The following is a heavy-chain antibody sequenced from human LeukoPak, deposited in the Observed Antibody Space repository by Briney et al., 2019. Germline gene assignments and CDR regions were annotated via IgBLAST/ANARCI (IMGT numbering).Heavy chain of an antibody. CDR1: GFTFGDYA. J-gene: IGHJ4*02. CDR3: IRDYGDY. CDR2: IYTDAST. V-gene: IGHV3-66*01. Sequence: PGGSLRLSCTASGFTFGDYAMSWVRQAPGKGLEWVAVIYTDASTYYADSVKGRFTISRDNSKNTLYLQMNSLRAEDTAVYYCIRDYGDYWGQGTLVTVSS. D-gene: IGHD4/OR15-4a*01.